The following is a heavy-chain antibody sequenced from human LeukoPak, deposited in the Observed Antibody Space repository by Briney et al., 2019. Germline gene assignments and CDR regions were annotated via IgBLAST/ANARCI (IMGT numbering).Heavy chain of an antibody. Sequence: GGSLRLSCAASGFTFSSYSMNWVRQAPGKGLEWVSSISSSSSYIYYADSVKGRFTISRDNAKYSLYLQMNSLRAEDTAVYYCATVHFGYFTFWGQGTLVPVSS. CDR1: GFTFSSYS. CDR2: ISSSSSYI. CDR3: ATVHFGYFTF. D-gene: IGHD3-3*01. J-gene: IGHJ4*02. V-gene: IGHV3-21*01.